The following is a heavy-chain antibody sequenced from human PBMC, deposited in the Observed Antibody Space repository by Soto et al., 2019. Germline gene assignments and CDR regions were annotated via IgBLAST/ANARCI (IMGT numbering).Heavy chain of an antibody. CDR1: GYTFTSYD. CDR3: TKLPWADYGGIFDP. J-gene: IGHJ5*02. CDR2: INAGNGNT. D-gene: IGHD4-17*01. V-gene: IGHV1-3*01. Sequence: ASVKVSCKASGYTFTSYDMHWVRQAPGQRLEWMGWINAGNGNTKYSQKFQGRVTITRDTSASTAYMELSSVTTADTAVYYCTKLPWADYGGIFDPWGQGTLVTVSS.